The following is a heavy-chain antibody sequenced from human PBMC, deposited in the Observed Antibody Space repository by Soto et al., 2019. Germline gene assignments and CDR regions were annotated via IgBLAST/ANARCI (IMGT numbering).Heavy chain of an antibody. D-gene: IGHD2-2*01. J-gene: IGHJ6*03. CDR1: GFTFSSYG. Sequence: GGSLRLSCAASGFTFSSYGMHWVRQAPGKGLEWVAVIWYDGSNKYYADSVKGRFTISRDNSKNTLYLQMNSLRAEDTAVYYCAREVVPASRAYYMDVWGKGTTVTVSS. CDR3: AREVVPASRAYYMDV. CDR2: IWYDGSNK. V-gene: IGHV3-33*01.